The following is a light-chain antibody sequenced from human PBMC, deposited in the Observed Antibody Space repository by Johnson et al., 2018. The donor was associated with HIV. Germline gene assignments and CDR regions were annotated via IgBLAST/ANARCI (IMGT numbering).Light chain of an antibody. Sequence: QSALTQPPSMSAAPGQKVTISCSGSSSNIGNNYVSWYQQLPGTAPKLLIYDNNKRPSGIPDRFSGSKYGTSATLGITGLQTGDEADYYCGTWDSSLSAGVFGTGTKVTVL. CDR3: GTWDSSLSAGV. CDR1: SSNIGNNY. V-gene: IGLV1-51*01. J-gene: IGLJ1*01. CDR2: DNN.